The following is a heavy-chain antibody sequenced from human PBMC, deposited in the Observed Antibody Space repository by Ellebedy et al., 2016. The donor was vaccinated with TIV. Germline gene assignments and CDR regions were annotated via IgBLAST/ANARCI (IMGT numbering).Heavy chain of an antibody. D-gene: IGHD1-14*01. CDR2: GQNKANRYTT. J-gene: IGHJ4*02. CDR3: AREWSGARH. V-gene: IGHV3-72*01. CDR1: GFTXLDYH. Sequence: PGGSLRLSCAASGFTXLDYHIDWVRPPPGKGLEWVGRGQNKANRYTTDFAASVTGRFAISRDDSKKSLYLQLNSLRTDDTAVYYCAREWSGARHWGQGTLVTVSS.